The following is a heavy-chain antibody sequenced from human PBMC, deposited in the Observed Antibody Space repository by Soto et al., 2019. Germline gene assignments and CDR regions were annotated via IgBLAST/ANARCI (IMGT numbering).Heavy chain of an antibody. CDR2: TKPDGNET. V-gene: IGHV3-7*01. CDR1: GFTFSPYY. J-gene: IGHJ4*02. Sequence: GGSLRLSCAASGFTFSPYYMSWVRQAPGKGLEWVGNTKPDGNETHYADSVEGRFTISRDNAKSSLYLQMDSLRVEDTAVYYCATIGDVTFHYWGQGTPVTVSS. CDR3: ATIGDVTFHY. D-gene: IGHD4-4*01.